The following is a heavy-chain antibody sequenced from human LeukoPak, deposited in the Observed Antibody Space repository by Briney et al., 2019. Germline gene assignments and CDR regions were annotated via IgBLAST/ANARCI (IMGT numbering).Heavy chain of an antibody. V-gene: IGHV1-69*02. CDR2: IIPILGIA. Sequence: SVKVSCKASGGTFSSYTISWVRQAPGQGLEWMGRIIPILGIANYAQKFQGRVTITADKSTSTAYMELSSLRSEDTAVYYCASFYYDSSGCLDYWGQGTLVTVSS. D-gene: IGHD3-22*01. J-gene: IGHJ4*02. CDR3: ASFYYDSSGCLDY. CDR1: GGTFSSYT.